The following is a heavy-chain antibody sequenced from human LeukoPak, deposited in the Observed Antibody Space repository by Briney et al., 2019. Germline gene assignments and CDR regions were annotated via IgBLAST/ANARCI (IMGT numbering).Heavy chain of an antibody. D-gene: IGHD3-10*01. CDR1: GFTFSSYS. V-gene: IGHV3-21*01. Sequence: GGSLRLSCAASGFTFSSYSMNWVRQAPGKGLEWVSSISSSSSYIYYADSVKGRFTISRDNAKNSLYLQMNSLRAEDTAVYYCARAGGSGSYYNGFDYWGQGTLVTVSS. CDR2: ISSSSSYI. J-gene: IGHJ4*02. CDR3: ARAGGSGSYYNGFDY.